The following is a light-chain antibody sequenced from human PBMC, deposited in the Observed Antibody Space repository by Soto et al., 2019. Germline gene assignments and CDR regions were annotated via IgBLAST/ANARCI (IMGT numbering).Light chain of an antibody. Sequence: QSVLAQPPSVSASPGQKVTISCSGSSSNVGNNHVSWYQHLPGTAPRVLIYDNNKRPSVIPDRFSGSKSGTSATLAITGLQTGDEAVYSCGSWDSSLTGEVFGGGTKLTVL. J-gene: IGLJ2*01. CDR3: GSWDSSLTGEV. CDR2: DNN. V-gene: IGLV1-51*01. CDR1: SSNVGNNH.